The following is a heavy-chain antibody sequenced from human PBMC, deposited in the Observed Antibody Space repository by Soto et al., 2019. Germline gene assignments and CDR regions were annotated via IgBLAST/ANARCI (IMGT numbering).Heavy chain of an antibody. CDR2: ISGSGGST. CDR3: AKDPPGLGPYYHGMDV. CDR1: GFTFSTFD. Sequence: GGSLRLSCAASGFTFSTFDMSWVRQAPGKGLEWVSAISGSGGSTYYADSVKGRFTISRDNSKNTLYLQMSSLRAEDTAVYYCAKDPPGLGPYYHGMDVWGQGTTVTVSS. J-gene: IGHJ6*02. V-gene: IGHV3-23*01.